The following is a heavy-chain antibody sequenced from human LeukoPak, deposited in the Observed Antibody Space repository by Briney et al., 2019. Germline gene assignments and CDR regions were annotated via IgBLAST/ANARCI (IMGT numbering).Heavy chain of an antibody. CDR1: GYTFTGYY. Sequence: ASVKVSCKASGYTFTGYYMHWVRQAPGQGLEWMGWINPNSGGTNYAQKFQGRVTMTRDTSISTAYMELSRLRSDDTAVYYCARGEEYSSSSYDYWGQGTLVTVSS. CDR3: ARGEEYSSSSYDY. D-gene: IGHD6-6*01. V-gene: IGHV1-2*02. J-gene: IGHJ4*02. CDR2: INPNSGGT.